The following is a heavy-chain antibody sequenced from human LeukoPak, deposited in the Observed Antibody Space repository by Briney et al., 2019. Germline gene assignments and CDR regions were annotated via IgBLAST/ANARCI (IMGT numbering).Heavy chain of an antibody. CDR3: ARGYYYDSSGYYQLDY. J-gene: IGHJ4*02. Sequence: ASVKVSCKVSGYTLTELSMHWVRQAPGKGLEWMGGFDPEDGETIYAQKFQGRVTMTEDTSTDTAYMELSRLRSDDTAVYYCARGYYYDSSGYYQLDYWGQGTLVTVSS. CDR2: FDPEDGET. D-gene: IGHD3-22*01. CDR1: GYTLTELS. V-gene: IGHV1-24*01.